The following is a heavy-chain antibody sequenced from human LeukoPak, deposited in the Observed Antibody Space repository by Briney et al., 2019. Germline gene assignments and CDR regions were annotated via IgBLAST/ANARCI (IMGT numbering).Heavy chain of an antibody. CDR2: IDPSDSYT. CDR1: GYSFPSYW. V-gene: IGHV5-10-1*01. J-gene: IGHJ5*02. D-gene: IGHD3-22*01. Sequence: GESLKISCKGSGYSFPSYWISLVRQMPGKGLEWMGRIDPSDSYTNYSPPFQGHVTISADKYISTAYLQWSSLKASATAMYYCARHERHYYDPPGHCFDPWGQGTLVTVSS. CDR3: ARHERHYYDPPGHCFDP.